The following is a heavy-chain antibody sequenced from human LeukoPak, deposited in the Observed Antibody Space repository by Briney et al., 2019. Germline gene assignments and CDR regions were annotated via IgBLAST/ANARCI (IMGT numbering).Heavy chain of an antibody. D-gene: IGHD5-24*01. V-gene: IGHV1-69*05. CDR3: ARGGFVPGRDGYID. J-gene: IGHJ4*02. CDR2: IIPIFGTA. Sequence: GSSVKVSCKASGGTFSSYTISWVRQAPGQGLEWMGGIIPIFGTANYAQKFQGRVTITTDESTSTAYMGLSSLRSEDTAVYYCARGGFVPGRDGYIDWGQGTLVTVSS. CDR1: GGTFSSYT.